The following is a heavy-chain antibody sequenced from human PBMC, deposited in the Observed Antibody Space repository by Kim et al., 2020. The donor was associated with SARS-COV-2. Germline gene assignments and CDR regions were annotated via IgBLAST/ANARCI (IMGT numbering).Heavy chain of an antibody. CDR2: IFYSGST. CDR1: GGSISSHY. CDR3: ARDTASFYDYVWGGFDP. J-gene: IGHJ5*02. Sequence: SETLSLTCTVSGGSISSHYWSWIRQPPGKGLEWIGYIFYSGSTNYNPSLKSRVTISVDTSKNQFSLKLTSVTAADTAVYYCARDTASFYDYVWGGFDPWGQGTLVTVSS. D-gene: IGHD3-16*01. V-gene: IGHV4-59*11.